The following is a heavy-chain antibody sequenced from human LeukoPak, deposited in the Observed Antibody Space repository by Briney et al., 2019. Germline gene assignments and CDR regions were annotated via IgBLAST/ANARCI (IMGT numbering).Heavy chain of an antibody. J-gene: IGHJ1*01. CDR2: INAGNGNT. CDR1: GYTFTSYA. Sequence: ASVKVSCKASGYTFTSYAMHWVRQAPGQRLEWMGWINAGNGNTKYSQKFQGRVTITRDTSASTAYMELSSLRSEDTAVYYCARGSTYYFDSSGYYYAEYFQHWGQGTLVTVSS. D-gene: IGHD3-22*01. CDR3: ARGSTYYFDSSGYYYAEYFQH. V-gene: IGHV1-3*01.